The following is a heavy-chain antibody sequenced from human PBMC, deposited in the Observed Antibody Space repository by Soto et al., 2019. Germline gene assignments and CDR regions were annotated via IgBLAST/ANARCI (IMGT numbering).Heavy chain of an antibody. CDR3: ARSSGYYLIDDY. V-gene: IGHV1-3*05. Sequence: QVQLVQSGAEEKKPGASVKVSCKASGYTFTSYAMHWVRQAPGQRLEWMGWINAGNGNTKYSQKFQGRVTITSDTSASTAYRELSSLRSEDTAVYYCARSSGYYLIDDYWGQGTLVTVSS. J-gene: IGHJ4*02. CDR1: GYTFTSYA. CDR2: INAGNGNT. D-gene: IGHD3-22*01.